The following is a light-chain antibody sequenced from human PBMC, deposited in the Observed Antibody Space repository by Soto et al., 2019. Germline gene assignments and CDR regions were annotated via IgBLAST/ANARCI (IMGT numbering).Light chain of an antibody. V-gene: IGLV2-14*01. CDR3: SSYTTIKTVV. CDR2: EVS. J-gene: IGLJ2*01. CDR1: SSDIGTYKD. Sequence: QSALTQPASVSGSPGQSITISCAGTSSDIGTYKDVSWFQHHPGKAPKLIIFEVSNRPSGISDRFSGFKSANTAYLTISGVQPEDEADYHCSSYTTIKTVVFGGGTQLTVL.